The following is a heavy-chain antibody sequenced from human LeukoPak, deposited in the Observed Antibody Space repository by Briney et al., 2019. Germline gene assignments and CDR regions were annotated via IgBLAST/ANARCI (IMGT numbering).Heavy chain of an antibody. D-gene: IGHD2-2*01. CDR3: ARRSGYCSSTSCSPGDY. CDR2: ISAYNGNT. J-gene: IGHJ4*02. Sequence: ASVTVSCKASGYTFATYGISWMRQAPGQGLEWMGWISAYNGNTNYAQKLQGRVTMTTDTSTSTAYMELRSLRSDDTAMYYCARRSGYCSSTSCSPGDYWGQGTLVTVSS. CDR1: GYTFATYG. V-gene: IGHV1-18*01.